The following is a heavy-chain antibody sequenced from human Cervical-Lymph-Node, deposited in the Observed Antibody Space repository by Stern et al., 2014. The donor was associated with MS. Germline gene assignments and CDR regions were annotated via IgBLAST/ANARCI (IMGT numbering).Heavy chain of an antibody. V-gene: IGHV1-18*04. CDR2: ITAYNGHT. J-gene: IGHJ4*02. D-gene: IGHD5-18*01. CDR3: ARGDTAMVLLDY. CDR1: GYTFTSYG. Sequence: VQLVESGAEVKKPGASVKVSCKASGYTFTSYGISWVRQAPGQGLEWMGGITAYNGHTHYAQKLQGRVPMATDTSTSTAYMELRSLRSDDTAVYYCARGDTAMVLLDYWGQGTLVTVSS.